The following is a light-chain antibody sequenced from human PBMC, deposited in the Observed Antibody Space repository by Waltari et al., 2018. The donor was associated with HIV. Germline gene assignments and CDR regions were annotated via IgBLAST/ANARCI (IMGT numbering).Light chain of an antibody. Sequence: DIVMTQSPDSLAVSLGERATINCKSSQSVLFSSNNKNYLAWYQQKPGQPPKLLLYWASTRESAVPDRFSGSGSGADFTLTISSLQAEDVAVYYCQQYYSIPWTFGHGTKVEIK. CDR3: QQYYSIPWT. CDR2: WAS. J-gene: IGKJ1*01. CDR1: QSVLFSSNNKNY. V-gene: IGKV4-1*01.